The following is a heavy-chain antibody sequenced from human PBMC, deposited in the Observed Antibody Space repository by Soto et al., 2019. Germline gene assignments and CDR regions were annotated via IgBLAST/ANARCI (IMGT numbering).Heavy chain of an antibody. CDR2: ISAYNGNT. Sequence: ASVKVSCTASGYTFTSYGISWVRQAPGQGLEWMGWISAYNGNTNYAQKLQGRVTMTTDTSTSTAYMELRSLRSDDTAVYYCARDTRLDISQPSDYWGQGTLVTVSS. CDR1: GYTFTSYG. J-gene: IGHJ4*02. V-gene: IGHV1-18*01. D-gene: IGHD2-2*03. CDR3: ARDTRLDISQPSDY.